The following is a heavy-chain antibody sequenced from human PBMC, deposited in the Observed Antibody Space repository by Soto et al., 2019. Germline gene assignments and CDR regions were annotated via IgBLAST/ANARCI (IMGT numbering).Heavy chain of an antibody. V-gene: IGHV3-23*01. J-gene: IGHJ4*02. CDR3: AKRASNIAAAGTWDYYFDY. D-gene: IGHD6-13*01. Sequence: EVQLLESGGGLVQPGGSRRLPVEAPGSTFTTKPRAWFPRPPGKGWNWAQPFSGSGGSTYYADSVKGRFTISRDNSKNTLYLQMNSLRAEDTAVYYCAKRASNIAAAGTWDYYFDYWGQGTLVTVSS. CDR2: FSGSGGST. CDR1: GSTFTTKP.